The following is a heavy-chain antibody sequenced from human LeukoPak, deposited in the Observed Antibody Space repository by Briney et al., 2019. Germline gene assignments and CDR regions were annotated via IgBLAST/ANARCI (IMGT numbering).Heavy chain of an antibody. Sequence: GGSLRLSCAASGFTFSSYAMSWVRQAPGKGLEWVSAISGSGGSTYYADSVKGRFTISRDNSKNTLYLQMNGLRAEDTAVYYCAKDVVVVPAAGFDYWGQGTLVTVSS. CDR1: GFTFSSYA. D-gene: IGHD2-2*01. CDR3: AKDVVVVPAAGFDY. J-gene: IGHJ4*02. V-gene: IGHV3-23*01. CDR2: ISGSGGST.